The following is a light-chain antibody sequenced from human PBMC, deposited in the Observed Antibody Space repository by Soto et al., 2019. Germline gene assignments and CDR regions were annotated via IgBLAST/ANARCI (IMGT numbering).Light chain of an antibody. CDR2: LNSDGSH. Sequence: QSVLTQSPSASASLGASVKLTCTLSSGHSSYAIAWHQQQPEKGPRYLMKLNSDGSHSKGDGIPDRFSGSSSGTERYLTISGLQSEDEADYYCQTWSTGIRVFGGGTKLTVL. CDR1: SGHSSYA. CDR3: QTWSTGIRV. V-gene: IGLV4-69*01. J-gene: IGLJ3*02.